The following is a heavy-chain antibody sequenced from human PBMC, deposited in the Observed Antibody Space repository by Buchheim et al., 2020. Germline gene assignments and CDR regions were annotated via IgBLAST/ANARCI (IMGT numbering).Heavy chain of an antibody. CDR2: IRRKDYGGTK. V-gene: IGHV3-49*03. CDR1: GFSSGDYA. D-gene: IGHD2-2*01. CDR3: TRELVPGTIDAMDV. Sequence: EVQLVESGGGLVQPGRSLRLSCTASGFSSGDYAMSWFRQAPGKGLEWVGFIRRKDYGGTKEYAASVKGRFTISRDDSKSIAYLQMNSLKTEYSAMYYCTRELVPGTIDAMDVWGQGTT. J-gene: IGHJ6*02.